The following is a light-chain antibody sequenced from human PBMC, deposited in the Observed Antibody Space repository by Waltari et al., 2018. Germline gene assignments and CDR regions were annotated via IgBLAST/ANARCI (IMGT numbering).Light chain of an antibody. CDR3: QQYNNWPLT. J-gene: IGKJ4*01. CDR2: GAS. Sequence: ETGMTPSPDTLSVSAGERVTLSCRASQSVSSNLAWYQHKPGQAPRLLIYGASIRATGIPARFSGSGSGTEFTLTISSLQSEDFAVYYCQQYNNWPLTFGGGTKVEIK. CDR1: QSVSSN. V-gene: IGKV3-15*01.